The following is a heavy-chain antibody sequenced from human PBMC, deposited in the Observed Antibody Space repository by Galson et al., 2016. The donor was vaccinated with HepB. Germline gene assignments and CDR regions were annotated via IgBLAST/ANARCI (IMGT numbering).Heavy chain of an antibody. D-gene: IGHD3-10*01. CDR2: LYLSGRT. J-gene: IGHJ4*02. Sequence: ETLSLTCAVSGASITNNNWCSWVRQPPGQGLEWIGELYLSGRTSYNTSLKSRLTLSMDKSQKVFTLHLTSVTAADTAVYYCISEGWVNWGQGILVTVSS. CDR3: ISEGWVN. V-gene: IGHV4-4*02. CDR1: GASITNNNW.